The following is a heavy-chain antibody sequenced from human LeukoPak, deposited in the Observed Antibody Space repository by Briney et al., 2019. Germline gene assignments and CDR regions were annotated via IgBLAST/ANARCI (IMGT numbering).Heavy chain of an antibody. CDR1: GVSIRSSKSY. D-gene: IGHD3/OR15-3a*01. Sequence: SETLSLTCTVAGVSIRSSKSYWGWIREPPGKGLEWIGSIYYSGNTYYNASLKSQVSISIDTSKNQFSLKLTSVTAADTAVYYCARQTGSGLFILPGGQGTLVTVSS. CDR2: IYYSGNT. V-gene: IGHV4-39*01. CDR3: ARQTGSGLFILP. J-gene: IGHJ4*02.